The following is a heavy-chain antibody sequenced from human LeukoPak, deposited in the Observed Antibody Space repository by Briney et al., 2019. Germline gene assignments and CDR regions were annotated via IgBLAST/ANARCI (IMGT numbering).Heavy chain of an antibody. CDR1: GFTLSNYW. Sequence: GGSLRLSCAASGFTLSNYWMSWVRQAPGKGLEWVANIRQDGNEKYYVGSVRGRFTISRDNAKNSLYLQMNSLRAEDAAVYYCARHYDILTGTFPYYWGQGTLVTVSS. CDR3: ARHYDILTGTFPYY. V-gene: IGHV3-7*03. J-gene: IGHJ4*02. CDR2: IRQDGNEK. D-gene: IGHD3-9*01.